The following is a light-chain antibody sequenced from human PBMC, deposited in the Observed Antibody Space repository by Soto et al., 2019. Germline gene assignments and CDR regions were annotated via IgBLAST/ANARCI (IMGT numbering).Light chain of an antibody. CDR1: QSVSSY. V-gene: IGKV3-11*01. CDR2: DAS. CDR3: QQYNSYLWT. Sequence: EIVLTQSPATLSLSPGERATLSCRASQSVSSYLAWYQQKPGQAPRLLIYDASNRATGIPGRFSGSGSGTEFTLTISSLQPDDFATYYCQQYNSYLWTFGQGTRLEIK. J-gene: IGKJ5*01.